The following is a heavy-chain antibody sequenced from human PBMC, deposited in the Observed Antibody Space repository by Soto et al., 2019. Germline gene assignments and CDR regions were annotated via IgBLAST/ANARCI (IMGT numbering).Heavy chain of an antibody. J-gene: IGHJ6*02. CDR2: INPNSGGT. V-gene: IGHV1-2*02. CDR3: ARATRITIFGVGIIALRNMDV. Sequence: ASLKVSYTAYGYTFTGYYMHWVRQARGQGLEWMGWINPNSGGTNYAQKFQGRVTMTRDTSISTAYMELSRMRSDDTAVYYCARATRITIFGVGIIALRNMDVWGQGTTVTVSS. CDR1: GYTFTGYY. D-gene: IGHD3-3*01.